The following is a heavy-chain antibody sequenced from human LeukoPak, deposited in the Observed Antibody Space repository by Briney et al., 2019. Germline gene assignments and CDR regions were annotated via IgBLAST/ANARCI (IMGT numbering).Heavy chain of an antibody. J-gene: IGHJ4*02. D-gene: IGHD2-21*01. CDR1: GGSISSGSYY. V-gene: IGHV4-61*02. CDR2: IYTSGST. Sequence: SETLSLXCTVSGGSISSGSYYWIWIRQPAEKGLEWIGRIYTSGSTNYNPSLKSRVTISVDTSKNQFSLKLSSVTAADTAVYYCARGSVSMMSYFDYWGQGTLVTVSS. CDR3: ARGSVSMMSYFDY.